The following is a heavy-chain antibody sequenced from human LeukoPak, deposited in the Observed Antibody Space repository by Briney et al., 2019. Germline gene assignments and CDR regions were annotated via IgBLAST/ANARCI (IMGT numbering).Heavy chain of an antibody. CDR2: IYHSGST. CDR3: ASLYYDFWSGYHNWFDP. D-gene: IGHD3-3*01. V-gene: IGHV4-4*02. CDR1: GGSISSSNW. J-gene: IGHJ5*02. Sequence: SETLSLTCAVSGGSISSSNWWSWVRQPPGKGLEWIGEIYHSGSTNYNPSLKSRVAISVDRSKNQFSLKLSSVTAADTAVYYCASLYYDFWSGYHNWFDPWGQGTLVTVSS.